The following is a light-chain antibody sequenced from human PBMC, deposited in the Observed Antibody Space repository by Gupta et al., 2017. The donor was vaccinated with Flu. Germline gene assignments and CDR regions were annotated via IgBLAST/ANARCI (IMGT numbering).Light chain of an antibody. J-gene: IGLJ2*01. Sequence: QSALTQPASVSGSPGQSITISCTGTSSDVGGYNYVSWYQQHPATAPKIMIYDVSNRPSGVPKRFSGSKSGNTASLAIXGXQAEDEXDYYCQSYKSSSTRCVFGGGTKVTVL. V-gene: IGLV2-14*01. CDR3: QSYKSSSTRCV. CDR1: SSDVGGYNY. CDR2: DVS.